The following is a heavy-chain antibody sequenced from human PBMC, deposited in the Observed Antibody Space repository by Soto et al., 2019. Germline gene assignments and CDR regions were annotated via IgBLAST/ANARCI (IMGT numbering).Heavy chain of an antibody. CDR2: IYTSGST. V-gene: IGHV4-4*07. CDR3: ARENYDFWSGPYYYGMDV. D-gene: IGHD3-3*01. CDR1: GGSTSSYY. Sequence: SETLSLTCTVSGGSTSSYYWSWIRQPAGKGLEWIGRIYTSGSTNYNPSLKSRVTMSVDTSKNQFSLKLSSVTAADTAVYYCARENYDFWSGPYYYGMDVWGQGTTVTVSS. J-gene: IGHJ6*02.